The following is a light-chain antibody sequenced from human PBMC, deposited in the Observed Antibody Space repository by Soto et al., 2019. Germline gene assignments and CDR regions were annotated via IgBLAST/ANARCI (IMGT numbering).Light chain of an antibody. CDR2: AAS. Sequence: DIQMTQSPATLSASVGDRVTITCRASQSITGHLNWYQHKAGKAPKLLIYAASSLQSGVSSRFSVTGSGTDFTLTISSLQPEDFATYYCQQSFSTPWTFGQGTKVDI. J-gene: IGKJ1*01. V-gene: IGKV1-39*01. CDR1: QSITGH. CDR3: QQSFSTPWT.